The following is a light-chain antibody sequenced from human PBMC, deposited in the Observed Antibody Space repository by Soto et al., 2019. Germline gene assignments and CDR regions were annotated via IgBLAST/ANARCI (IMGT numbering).Light chain of an antibody. V-gene: IGKV3-11*01. J-gene: IGKJ5*01. CDR1: QSLINF. Sequence: IVLTQSPATRSLSPLEIAALCFRASQSLINFVAWYQHKPGQPPRLLIYGASKRATGIPTRFSGSGSGTDFTLTISSLQPEDFAVYYCQQRSNWPDAFGQGTRLEIK. CDR2: GAS. CDR3: QQRSNWPDA.